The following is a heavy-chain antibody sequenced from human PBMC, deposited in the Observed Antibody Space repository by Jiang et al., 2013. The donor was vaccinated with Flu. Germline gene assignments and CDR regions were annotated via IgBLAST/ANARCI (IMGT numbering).Heavy chain of an antibody. CDR1: GFSLGTSGVG. D-gene: IGHD2-8*01. CDR3: VHRHGLYSPSRDFDY. CDR2: IYWDGDK. J-gene: IGHJ4*02. V-gene: IGHV2-5*02. Sequence: KPTQTLTLNCTFSGFSLGTSGVGVGWIRQPPGKALEWLALIYWDGDKRHSPSLKSRLTISKDTSKNQVFLTMTNMDPVDTGTYYCVHRHGLYSPSRDFDYWGQGTLVTVSP.